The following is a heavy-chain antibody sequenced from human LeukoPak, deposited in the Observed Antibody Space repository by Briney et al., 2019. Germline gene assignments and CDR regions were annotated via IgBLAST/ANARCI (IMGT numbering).Heavy chain of an antibody. D-gene: IGHD3-22*01. Sequence: GGSLRLSCAASGFTFSSYAMSWVRQAPGKGLEWVSAISGSGGSTYYADSVKGRFTISRDNSKNTLYLQMNSLRAEVTAVYYCAKVCQVIVVFEGGYFDYWGQGTLVTVSS. CDR3: AKVCQVIVVFEGGYFDY. CDR2: ISGSGGST. CDR1: GFTFSSYA. J-gene: IGHJ4*02. V-gene: IGHV3-23*01.